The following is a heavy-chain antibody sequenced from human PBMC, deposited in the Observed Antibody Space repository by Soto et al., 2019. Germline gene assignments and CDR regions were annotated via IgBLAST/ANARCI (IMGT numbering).Heavy chain of an antibody. CDR1: GGTFSSYA. Sequence: QVQLVQSGAEVKKPGSSVKVSCKASGGTFSSYAISWVRQSPGQGLEWMVGIIPIFGTANYAQKFQGRVTITADESTSTAYMELSSLRSEDTAVYYCARDLPELYQPRNWGMDVWGQGTTVTVSS. CDR2: IIPIFGTA. J-gene: IGHJ6*02. V-gene: IGHV1-69*01. CDR3: ARDLPELYQPRNWGMDV. D-gene: IGHD2-2*01.